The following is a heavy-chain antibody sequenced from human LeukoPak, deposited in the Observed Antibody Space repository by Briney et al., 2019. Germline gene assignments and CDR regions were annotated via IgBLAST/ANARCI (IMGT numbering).Heavy chain of an antibody. CDR1: GYTFTSYY. J-gene: IGHJ5*02. V-gene: IGHV1-46*01. Sequence: ASVKVSCKASGYTFTSYYMHWVRQAPGQGLEWMGIINPSGGSTSYAQKFQGRVTITADKSTSTAYMELSSLRSEDTAVYYCARDRTVDRYNWFDPWGQGTLVTVSS. D-gene: IGHD5-12*01. CDR3: ARDRTVDRYNWFDP. CDR2: INPSGGST.